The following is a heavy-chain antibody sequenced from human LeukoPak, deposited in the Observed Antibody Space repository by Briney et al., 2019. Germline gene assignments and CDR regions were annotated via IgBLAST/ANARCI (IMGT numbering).Heavy chain of an antibody. J-gene: IGHJ6*03. CDR2: IYHSGRT. Sequence: SETLSLTCTVSGYSISSGYYWGWIRQPPGKGLEWIGSIYHSGRTFYNPSLKSRVTISVDTSKNQFSLKLSSVTAADTAVYYCARDIGVEMATPTRYYYYYMDVWGKGTTVTISS. CDR1: GYSISSGYY. CDR3: ARDIGVEMATPTRYYYYYMDV. V-gene: IGHV4-38-2*02. D-gene: IGHD5-24*01.